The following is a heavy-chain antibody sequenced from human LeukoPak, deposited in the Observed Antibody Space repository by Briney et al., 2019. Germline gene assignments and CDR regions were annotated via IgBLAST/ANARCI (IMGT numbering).Heavy chain of an antibody. CDR3: ARTLYYYDSSGSSGWFDL. CDR1: GYSFTSYW. J-gene: IGHJ5*02. Sequence: GESLKISCKVSGYSFTSYWIGWVLQMPGKGREWRGIIYPGDSDTRYSPSFQGQVTISVDKSITTAYLQWSSVKASDTAMYYCARTLYYYDSSGSSGWFDLWGQGTLVTVSS. V-gene: IGHV5-51*01. CDR2: IYPGDSDT. D-gene: IGHD3-22*01.